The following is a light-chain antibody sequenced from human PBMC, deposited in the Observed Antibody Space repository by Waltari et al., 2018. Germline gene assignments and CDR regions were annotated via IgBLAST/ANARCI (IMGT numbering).Light chain of an antibody. J-gene: IGKJ1*01. Sequence: EIVMTPSPATLSVSPGAGATLACRASQGINSDLAWYQHKPGQAPRLLSYGASTRAAGVPARFSGRGSGTEFTLTISSLQSEDFGVYYCQQSKIWPAFGQGTKVEIK. CDR1: QGINSD. CDR3: QQSKIWPA. V-gene: IGKV3-15*01. CDR2: GAS.